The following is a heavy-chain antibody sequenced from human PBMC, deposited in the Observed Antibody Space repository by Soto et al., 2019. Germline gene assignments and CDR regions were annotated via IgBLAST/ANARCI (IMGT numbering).Heavy chain of an antibody. V-gene: IGHV4-4*07. CDR3: ARENDILTGYDY. J-gene: IGHJ4*02. CDR2: IYTSGST. D-gene: IGHD3-9*01. CDR1: SSSISSYY. Sequence: SETLSLTCTVTSSSISSYYWSWIRQPAGKGLEWIGRIYTSGSTNYNPSLKSRVTMSVDTSKNQFSLKLSSVTAADTAVYYCARENDILTGYDYWGQGTLVTVSS.